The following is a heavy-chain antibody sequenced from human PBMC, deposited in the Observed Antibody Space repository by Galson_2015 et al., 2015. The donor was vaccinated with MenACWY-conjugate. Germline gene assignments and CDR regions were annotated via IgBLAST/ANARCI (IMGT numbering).Heavy chain of an antibody. Sequence: SLRLSCAASGFIVSSYWTSWVRQAPGKGPEWVGNINEDGGEKYYVDSVKGRFTISKDNAKNSVYLQMNSLRAEDTAVYYCARDHGSGTPWYFDLWGRGTLVTVSS. CDR2: INEDGGEK. D-gene: IGHD3-10*01. CDR1: GFIVSSYW. V-gene: IGHV3-7*05. J-gene: IGHJ2*01. CDR3: ARDHGSGTPWYFDL.